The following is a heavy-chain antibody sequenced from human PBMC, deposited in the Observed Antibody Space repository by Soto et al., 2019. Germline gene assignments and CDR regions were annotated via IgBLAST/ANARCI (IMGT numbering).Heavy chain of an antibody. CDR3: VRHLAARRLDDTMVFEY. V-gene: IGHV4-59*08. CDR2: IYSSGDS. Sequence: SETLSLTCGVSGDTISDYTWSWIRQPPGKGLEWIGNIYSSGDSEYNPSLKSRVTFSVDPAKSQFDLKLTSVTAADSAVYHCVRHLAARRLDDTMVFEYWGQGSLVTVSS. J-gene: IGHJ4*02. D-gene: IGHD6-6*01. CDR1: GDTISDYT.